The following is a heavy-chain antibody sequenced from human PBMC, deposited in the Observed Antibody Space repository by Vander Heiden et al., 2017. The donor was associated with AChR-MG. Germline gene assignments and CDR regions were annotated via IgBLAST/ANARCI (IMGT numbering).Heavy chain of an antibody. D-gene: IGHD2-15*01. CDR2: IYWDDDK. Sequence: QITLKESGPTLVKPTQTLTLTCTFSGLSLSTRGVGVGWIRQPPGKALEWLALIYWDDDKRYSPSLKSRLTITKDTSKNQVVLTMTNMDPVDTATYYCAHMGGYCSGGSCYGWFDPWGQGTLVTVSS. CDR1: GLSLSTRGVG. J-gene: IGHJ5*02. V-gene: IGHV2-5*02. CDR3: AHMGGYCSGGSCYGWFDP.